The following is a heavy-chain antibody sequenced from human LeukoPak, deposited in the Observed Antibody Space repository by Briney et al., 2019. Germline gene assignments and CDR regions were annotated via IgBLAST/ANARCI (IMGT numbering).Heavy chain of an antibody. D-gene: IGHD7-27*01. Sequence: PGGSLRLSCAASGFTFSIYGMNWVRQAPGKGLEWVSGIRASGDTTYYADSVKGRFTISRDNSKSTMSLQLSSLRAEDTAVYYCARDRAWGAYDVWGQGTMVTVSS. J-gene: IGHJ3*01. CDR1: GFTFSIYG. V-gene: IGHV3-23*01. CDR3: ARDRAWGAYDV. CDR2: IRASGDTT.